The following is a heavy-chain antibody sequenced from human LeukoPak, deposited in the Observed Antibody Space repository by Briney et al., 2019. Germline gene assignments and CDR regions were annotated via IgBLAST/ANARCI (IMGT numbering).Heavy chain of an antibody. CDR3: AKDVRWNDLYYFDY. D-gene: IGHD1-1*01. V-gene: IGHV3-23*01. J-gene: IGHJ4*02. CDR1: GFTFSSYA. Sequence: PGGSLRLSCAASGFTFSSYAMSWVRQAPGKGLEWVSAISGSGGSTYYADSVKGRFTISRDKSKNTLYLQMNSLRAEDTAVYYCAKDVRWNDLYYFDYWGQGTLVTVSS. CDR2: ISGSGGST.